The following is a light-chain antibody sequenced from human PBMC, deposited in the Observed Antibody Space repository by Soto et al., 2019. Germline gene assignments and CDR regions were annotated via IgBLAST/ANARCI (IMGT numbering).Light chain of an antibody. Sequence: QAVVAQPASVSASPGQSITISCTGTSSDVGAYKSVSWYQHSSGTAPKLMIYEGTYRPSGVSDRFSGSKSGNTASLTISGVQAEDEAEYYCSSYAGNGTPIFGTGTKLTVL. CDR3: SSYAGNGTPI. CDR1: SSDVGAYKS. V-gene: IGLV2-14*01. J-gene: IGLJ1*01. CDR2: EGT.